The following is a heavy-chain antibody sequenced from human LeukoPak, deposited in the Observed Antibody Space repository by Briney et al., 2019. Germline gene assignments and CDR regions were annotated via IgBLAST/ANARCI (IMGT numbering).Heavy chain of an antibody. D-gene: IGHD3-9*01. CDR1: GFTFSSYS. CDR2: ISSSSSYI. CDR3: ARFLGPGYYCAP. V-gene: IGHV3-21*01. J-gene: IGHJ5*02. Sequence: GGSLRLSCAASGFTFSSYSMNWVRQAPGKGLEWVSSISSSSSYIYYADSVKGRFTISRDNAKNSLYLQMNSLRAEDTAVYYCARFLGPGYYCAPWGQGTLVTVSS.